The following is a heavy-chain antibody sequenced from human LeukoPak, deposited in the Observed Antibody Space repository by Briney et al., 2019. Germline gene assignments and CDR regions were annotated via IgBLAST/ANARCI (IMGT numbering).Heavy chain of an antibody. V-gene: IGHV4-61*01. CDR3: ARVRSSDDAFDI. D-gene: IGHD6-6*01. CDR1: GGSVSSGSYY. Sequence: SETLSLTCTVSGGSVSSGSYYWSWIRQPPGKGLEWVGYIYYSGSTNYNPSLKSRVTISVDTSKNQFSLKLSSVTAADTAVYYCARVRSSDDAFDIWGQGTMVTVSS. J-gene: IGHJ3*02. CDR2: IYYSGST.